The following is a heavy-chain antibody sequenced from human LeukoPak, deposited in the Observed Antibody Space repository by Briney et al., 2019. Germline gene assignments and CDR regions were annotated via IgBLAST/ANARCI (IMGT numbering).Heavy chain of an antibody. CDR2: ISYDGSNK. CDR3: ARSLTGGGIWFDP. D-gene: IGHD3-16*01. V-gene: IGHV3-30-3*01. CDR1: GFTFSSYA. Sequence: GRSLRLSCAASGFTFSSYAMHWVRQAPGKGLEWVAVISYDGSNKYYADSVKGRFTTSRDNSKNTLYLQMNSLRAEDTAVYYCARSLTGGGIWFDPWGQGTLVTVSS. J-gene: IGHJ5*02.